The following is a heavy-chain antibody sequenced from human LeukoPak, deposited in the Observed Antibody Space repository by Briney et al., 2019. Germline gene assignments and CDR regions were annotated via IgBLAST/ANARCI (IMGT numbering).Heavy chain of an antibody. D-gene: IGHD6-19*01. J-gene: IGHJ4*02. CDR3: ARGLMVAGNGRDY. CDR2: ISSSSSYI. V-gene: IGHV3-21*01. CDR1: GFTFSSYS. Sequence: ARSLRLSCAASGFTFSSYSMNWVRQAPGKGLEWVSSISSSSSYIYYAGSVKGRFTISRDNAKNSLYLQMNSLRAEDTAVYYCARGLMVAGNGRDYWGQGTLVTVSS.